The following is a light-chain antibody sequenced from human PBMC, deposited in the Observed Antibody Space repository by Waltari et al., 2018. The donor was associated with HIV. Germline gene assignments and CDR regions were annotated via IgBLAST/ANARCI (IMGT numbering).Light chain of an antibody. CDR3: AAWDDSLNGPGVV. CDR2: SNN. Sequence: QSVLTQPPSASGTPGQRVPISCSGSSSNIGSNTVNWYKQLPGTAPKLLIYSNNQRPSGVPDRFSGSKSGTSASLAISGLQSEDEADYYCAAWDDSLNGPGVVFGGGTKLTVL. V-gene: IGLV1-44*01. CDR1: SSNIGSNT. J-gene: IGLJ2*01.